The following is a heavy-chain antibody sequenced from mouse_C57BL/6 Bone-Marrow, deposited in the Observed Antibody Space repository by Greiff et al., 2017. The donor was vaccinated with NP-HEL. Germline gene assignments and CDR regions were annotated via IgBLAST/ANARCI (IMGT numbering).Heavy chain of an antibody. CDR3: ASLYVYDVDPPFDY. D-gene: IGHD2-2*01. Sequence: QVQLQQSGAELARPGASVKLSCKASGYTFTSYGISWVKQRTGQGLEWIGEIYPRSGYTYYNEKFKGKATLTADKSSSTAYMELRSLTSEDSAVYFCASLYVYDVDPPFDYGGQGTTLTVSS. V-gene: IGHV1-81*01. CDR1: GYTFTSYG. J-gene: IGHJ2*01. CDR2: IYPRSGYT.